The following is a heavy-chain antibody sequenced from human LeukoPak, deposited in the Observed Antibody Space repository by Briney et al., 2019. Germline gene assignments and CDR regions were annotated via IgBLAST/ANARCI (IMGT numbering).Heavy chain of an antibody. CDR2: SRNKVKSYTT. D-gene: IGHD2-8*02. J-gene: IGHJ5*02. Sequence: PGGSLRLSCAGSGFIFSDDYMDCVRQAPGKGLEWVGRSRNKVKSYTTDYAASVKGRFTISRDESKNSLFLQMNSLKTEDTAVYYCVRVCPGGAFWFDPWGQGTLVTVSS. V-gene: IGHV3-72*01. CDR1: GFIFSDDY. CDR3: VRVCPGGAFWFDP.